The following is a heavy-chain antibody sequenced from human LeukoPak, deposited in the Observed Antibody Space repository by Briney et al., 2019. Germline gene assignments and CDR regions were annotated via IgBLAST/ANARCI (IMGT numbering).Heavy chain of an antibody. CDR2: IIPIFGTA. CDR1: GGTFSSYA. Sequence: SVKVSCKASGGTFSSYAISWVRQAPGQGLEWMGGIIPIFGTANYAQKFQGRVTITTDESTGTAYMELSSLRSEDTAVYYCARAREMATVNWFDPWGQGTLVTVSS. J-gene: IGHJ5*02. D-gene: IGHD5-24*01. V-gene: IGHV1-69*05. CDR3: ARAREMATVNWFDP.